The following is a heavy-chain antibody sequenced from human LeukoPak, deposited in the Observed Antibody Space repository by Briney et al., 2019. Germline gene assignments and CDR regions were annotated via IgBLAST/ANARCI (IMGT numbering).Heavy chain of an antibody. CDR1: GYTFTGYY. Sequence: GASVKVSCKASGYTFTGYYMHWVRQAPGQGLEWMGWINPNSGGTNYAQKFQGRVTMTRNTSISTAYMELSSLRSEDTAVYYCAADKAGATGFADYWGQGTLVTVSS. CDR3: AADKAGATGFADY. V-gene: IGHV1-2*02. D-gene: IGHD1-26*01. J-gene: IGHJ4*02. CDR2: INPNSGGT.